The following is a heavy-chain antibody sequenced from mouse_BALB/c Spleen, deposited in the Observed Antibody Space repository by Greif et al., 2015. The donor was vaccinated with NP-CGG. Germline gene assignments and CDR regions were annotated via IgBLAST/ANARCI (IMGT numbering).Heavy chain of an antibody. J-gene: IGHJ3*01. Sequence: QVQLQQSGPGLVQPSQSLSITCTVSGFSLTSYCVHWVRQSPGKGLEWLGVIWSGGSTDYNAAFISRLSISKDNSKSQVFFKMNSLQAKDTAIYYCARGGAWFAYWGQGTLVTVSA. CDR2: IWSGGST. CDR3: ARGGAWFAY. V-gene: IGHV2-2*02. CDR1: GFSLTSYC.